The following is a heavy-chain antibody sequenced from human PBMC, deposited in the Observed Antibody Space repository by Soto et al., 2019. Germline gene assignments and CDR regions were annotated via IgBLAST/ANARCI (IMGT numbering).Heavy chain of an antibody. CDR3: PLLHANSCYDWRYAP. D-gene: IGHD5-12*01. J-gene: IGHJ5*02. CDR1: GLSLTNKGVG. CDR2: IYWDDDK. Sequence: SGPTLANPTPTLTLTCNFSGLSLTNKGVGVGWIRQPPRKALEWLGIIYWDDDKRYRPSLNNRLTIIKDTSKNQVVLTMTNVDTVDTPTYYCPLLHANSCYDWRYAPWAQGPLGTAPQ. V-gene: IGHV2-5*02.